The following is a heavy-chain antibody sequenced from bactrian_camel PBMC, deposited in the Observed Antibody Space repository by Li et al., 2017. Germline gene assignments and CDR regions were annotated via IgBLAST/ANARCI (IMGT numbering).Heavy chain of an antibody. CDR1: GYTNGRYC. CDR2: IDSDGAA. CDR3: AADRMACLRPSVQLAAYNF. Sequence: QVQLVESGGGSVQAGGSLRLSCAASGYTNGRYCVAWFRQAPGKEREGVATIDSDGAATYADSVKGRFTISPGNATNTVSLQMNSLKPEDTAMYYCAADRMACLRPSVQLAAYNFWGQGTQVTVS. V-gene: IGHV3S53*01. J-gene: IGHJ4*01.